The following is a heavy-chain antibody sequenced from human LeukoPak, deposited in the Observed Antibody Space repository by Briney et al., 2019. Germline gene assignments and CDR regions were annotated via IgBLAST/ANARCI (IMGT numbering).Heavy chain of an antibody. Sequence: PGGSLRLSCSASGFTFSRYAMHWVRQAPGKGLEYVSAISSNRGSTYYADSVKGRFTISRDNSKNTLYLQMSSLRAEDTAVYYCVKDGGYSGYETFGYWGQGTLVTVSS. V-gene: IGHV3-64D*06. CDR3: VKDGGYSGYETFGY. J-gene: IGHJ4*02. CDR2: ISSNRGST. CDR1: GFTFSRYA. D-gene: IGHD5-12*01.